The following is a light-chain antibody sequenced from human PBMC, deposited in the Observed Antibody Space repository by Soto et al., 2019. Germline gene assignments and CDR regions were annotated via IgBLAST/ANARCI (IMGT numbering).Light chain of an antibody. Sequence: EIVMTQSPATLSVSPGERATLSCRVSQSVSSNLAWYQQNPGQAPRLLIYGASTRATGIPARFSGSGSGTEFTLTFSSLQSEDFAVYYCQQYNNWLRTFGQGTKVEIK. CDR3: QQYNNWLRT. CDR1: QSVSSN. CDR2: GAS. J-gene: IGKJ1*01. V-gene: IGKV3-15*01.